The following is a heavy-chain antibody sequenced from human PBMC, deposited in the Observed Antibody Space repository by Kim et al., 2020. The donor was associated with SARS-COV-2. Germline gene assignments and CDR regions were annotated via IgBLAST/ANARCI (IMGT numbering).Heavy chain of an antibody. D-gene: IGHD3-3*01. Sequence: GGSLRLSCAASGFTVSSNYMSWVRQAPGKGLEWVSVIYSGGSTYYADSVKGRFTISRDNSKNTLYLQMNSLRAEDTAVYYCARNGILEWYYGIDVWGQGTTVTVSS. CDR2: IYSGGST. CDR3: ARNGILEWYYGIDV. J-gene: IGHJ6*02. V-gene: IGHV3-53*01. CDR1: GFTVSSNY.